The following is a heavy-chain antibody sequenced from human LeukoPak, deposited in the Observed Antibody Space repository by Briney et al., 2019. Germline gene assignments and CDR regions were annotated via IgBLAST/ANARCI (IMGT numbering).Heavy chain of an antibody. Sequence: ASVKVSYKASGYTFTGYYMHWVRQAPGQGLEWMGGIIPIFGTANYAQKFQGRVTITADESTSTAYMELSSLRSEDTAVYYCARMKQWLALDYWGQGTLVTVSS. CDR1: GYTFTGYY. J-gene: IGHJ4*02. D-gene: IGHD6-19*01. CDR3: ARMKQWLALDY. CDR2: IIPIFGTA. V-gene: IGHV1-69*13.